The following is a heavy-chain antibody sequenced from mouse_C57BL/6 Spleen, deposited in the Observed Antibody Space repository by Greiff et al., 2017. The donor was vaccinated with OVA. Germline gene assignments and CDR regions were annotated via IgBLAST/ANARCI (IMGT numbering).Heavy chain of an antibody. V-gene: IGHV1-72*01. CDR2: VDPNSGGT. CDR1: GYTFNGYW. Sequence: QVQLQQPGAELVKPGASVKLSCKASGYTFNGYWMHWVKQRPGRGLEWIGRVDPNSGGTKYNEKFKSKATLTVDKPSTTAYMQLSSLTSEESTVYECARRAYDSYYAMDYWGQGTTLTVAS. CDR3: ARRAYDSYYAMDY. J-gene: IGHJ4*01. D-gene: IGHD2-12*01.